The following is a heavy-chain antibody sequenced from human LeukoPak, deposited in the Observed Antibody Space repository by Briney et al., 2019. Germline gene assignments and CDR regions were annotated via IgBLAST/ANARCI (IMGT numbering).Heavy chain of an antibody. CDR1: GFTFSNYW. CDR2: INSDGINT. D-gene: IGHD3-10*01. CDR3: ARDSVVRAHYYYYMDV. Sequence: GGSLRLSCAASGFTFSNYWMHWVRQAPGKGLVWVSRINSDGINTSYADSVKGRFTISRDNAKNTLNLQMNSLRAEDTAVYYCARDSVVRAHYYYYMDVWGKGTTVTVSS. V-gene: IGHV3-74*01. J-gene: IGHJ6*03.